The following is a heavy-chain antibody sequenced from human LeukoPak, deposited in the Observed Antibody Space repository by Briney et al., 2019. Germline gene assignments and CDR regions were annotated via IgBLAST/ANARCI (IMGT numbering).Heavy chain of an antibody. D-gene: IGHD2-15*01. J-gene: IGHJ4*02. Sequence: SETLSLTCTVSGGSISSGGYYWSWIRQPPGKGLEWIGYIYHSGSTYYNPSLKSRVTISVDRSKNQFSLKLSSVTAADTAVYYCARSVVAARNYYFDYWGQGTLVTVSS. CDR2: IYHSGST. V-gene: IGHV4-30-2*01. CDR3: ARSVVAARNYYFDY. CDR1: GGSISSGGYY.